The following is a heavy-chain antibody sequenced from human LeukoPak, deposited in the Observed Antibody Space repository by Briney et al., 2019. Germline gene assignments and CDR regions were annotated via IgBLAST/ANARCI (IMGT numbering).Heavy chain of an antibody. J-gene: IGHJ4*02. Sequence: SETLSLTCTVSGGSINNYYWSWIRQPPGKGLEWIGYIYYSGNANYNPSLKSRVTISVDTSKNQFSVKLSSVTAADTAVYYCARIVPYNCGYIDYWGQGTLVTVSS. CDR3: ARIVPYNCGYIDY. CDR1: GGSINNYY. D-gene: IGHD1-1*01. CDR2: IYYSGNA. V-gene: IGHV4-59*01.